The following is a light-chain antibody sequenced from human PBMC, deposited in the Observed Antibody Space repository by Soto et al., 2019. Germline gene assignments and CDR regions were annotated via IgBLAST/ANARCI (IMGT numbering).Light chain of an antibody. V-gene: IGKV3-11*01. CDR1: QGISSY. CDR3: QQRSNWPPGT. CDR2: RAS. J-gene: IGKJ4*01. Sequence: TQSPSSLSASTGDRVTITCRASQGISSYLAWYQQKPGQAPRLLINRASTRAPGIPARFSGSGSGTDFTLTISSLEPEDFAVYYCQQRSNWPPGTFGGGTKVDI.